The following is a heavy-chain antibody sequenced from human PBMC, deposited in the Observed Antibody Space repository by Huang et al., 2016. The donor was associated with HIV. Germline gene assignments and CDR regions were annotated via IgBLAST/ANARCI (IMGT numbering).Heavy chain of an antibody. D-gene: IGHD3-10*01. CDR3: AIGPRGIATTYFDY. J-gene: IGHJ4*02. CDR1: GSFVTEVS. V-gene: IGHV1-24*01. Sequence: QVHLLQSGTDMKKPGASVKVSCKVSGSFVTEVSMHWLRQTTGKGLEWMGGFNPENLKIVYAEKFNGRVTMTEDTDTAYLEMTSLKYYDTAIYYCAIGPRGIATTYFDYWGQGTLVTVSS. CDR2: FNPENLKI.